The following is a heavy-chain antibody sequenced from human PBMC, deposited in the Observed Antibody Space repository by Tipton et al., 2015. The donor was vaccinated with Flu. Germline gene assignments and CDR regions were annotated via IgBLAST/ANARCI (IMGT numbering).Heavy chain of an antibody. CDR2: VYHSGST. CDR3: ARSLYSDGWYVWFDS. V-gene: IGHV4-38-2*02. CDR1: GFSITSGHY. J-gene: IGHJ5*01. D-gene: IGHD6-19*01. Sequence: TLSLTCTASGFSITSGHYWGWIRQPPGKGLEWIGTVYHSGSTFYNPSLKSRVTISVDTSRNQFSLNLASVTAADSAVYHCARSLYSDGWYVWFDSWGLGTLVTVSS.